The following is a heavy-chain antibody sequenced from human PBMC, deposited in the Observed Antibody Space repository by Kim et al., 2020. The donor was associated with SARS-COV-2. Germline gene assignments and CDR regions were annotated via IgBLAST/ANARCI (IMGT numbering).Heavy chain of an antibody. Sequence: GALRLSCAASGFTFRSYGMHWVRQAPGKGLEWVAVISYDGSNKYYADSVKGRYTISRDNYKNTLYRQMNSLRAEDTAVYYCAKLSSTYRTDIVVVVAADDHWGQGTLVTVSS. CDR2: ISYDGSNK. J-gene: IGHJ5*02. D-gene: IGHD2-15*01. V-gene: IGHV3-30*18. CDR1: GFTFRSYG. CDR3: AKLSSTYRTDIVVVVAADDH.